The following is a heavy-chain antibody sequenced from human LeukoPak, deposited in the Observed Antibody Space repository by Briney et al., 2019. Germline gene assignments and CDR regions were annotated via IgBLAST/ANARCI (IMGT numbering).Heavy chain of an antibody. D-gene: IGHD1-26*01. CDR1: GGSVSNGNYY. CDR2: IYYTGNT. J-gene: IGHJ5*02. CDR3: ARRNSGTYYGLFDP. Sequence: SETLSLTCTVSGGSVSNGNYYWAWIRQPPGKGPVWIGSIYYTGNTYYNPSLKSRVTMSVDTSKNQFSLKLSSVTAADSAVYYCARRNSGTYYGLFDPWGQGTLVIVSS. V-gene: IGHV4-39*01.